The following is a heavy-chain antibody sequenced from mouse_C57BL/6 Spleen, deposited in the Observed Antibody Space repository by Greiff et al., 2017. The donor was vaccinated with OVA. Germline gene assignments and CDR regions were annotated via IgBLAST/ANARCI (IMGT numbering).Heavy chain of an antibody. CDR2: INPSNGGT. CDR3: ALAYYSNYEAMDY. V-gene: IGHV1-53*01. J-gene: IGHJ4*01. Sequence: VQLQQSGTELVKPGASVKLSCKASGYTFTSYWMHWVKQRPGQGLEWIGNINPSNGGTNYNEKFKSKATLTVDKSSSTAYMQLSSLTSEDSAVYYCALAYYSNYEAMDYWGQGTSVTVSS. D-gene: IGHD2-5*01. CDR1: GYTFTSYW.